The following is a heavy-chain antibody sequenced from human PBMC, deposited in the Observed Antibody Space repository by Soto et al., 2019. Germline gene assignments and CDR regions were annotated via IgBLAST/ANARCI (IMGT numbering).Heavy chain of an antibody. V-gene: IGHV4-59*01. J-gene: IGHJ6*02. CDR3: ARDPAYYYGSGSSPLFYYYYGMDV. CDR1: GGSISSYY. Sequence: LSLTCTVSGGSISSYYWSWIRQPPGKGLEWIGYIYYSGSTNYNPSLKSRVTISVDTSKNQFSLKLSSVTAADTAVYYCARDPAYYYGSGSSPLFYYYYGMDVWGQGTTVTVSS. CDR2: IYYSGST. D-gene: IGHD3-10*01.